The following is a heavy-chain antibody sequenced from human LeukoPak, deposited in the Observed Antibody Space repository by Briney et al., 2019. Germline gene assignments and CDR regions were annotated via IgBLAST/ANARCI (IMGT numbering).Heavy chain of an antibody. Sequence: GGSLRLSRAASGFTISNYAMSWVRQAPGKGLEWVSAILGSGGSTYYADSVKGRFTVSRDNSKSTLYLQMSSLRAEDTALYYCAKWGDYDVLTGYYVPDYWGQGTLVTVSS. CDR2: ILGSGGST. J-gene: IGHJ4*02. D-gene: IGHD3-9*01. CDR3: AKWGDYDVLTGYYVPDY. CDR1: GFTISNYA. V-gene: IGHV3-23*01.